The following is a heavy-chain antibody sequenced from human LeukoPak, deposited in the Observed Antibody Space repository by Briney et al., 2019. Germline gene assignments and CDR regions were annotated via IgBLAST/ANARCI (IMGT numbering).Heavy chain of an antibody. V-gene: IGHV4-30-2*01. D-gene: IGHD6-13*01. CDR2: ISHGGST. J-gene: IGHJ4*02. CDR3: ARDIGEIAAAGTAR. CDR1: GGSISNDNYY. Sequence: PSQTLSLTCTVSGGSISNDNYYWTWIRQPPGEGLEWIGYISHGGSTYYNPSLKSRVTISVDTSKNQFSLKLSSVTAADTAVYYCARDIGEIAAAGTARWGQGTLVTVSS.